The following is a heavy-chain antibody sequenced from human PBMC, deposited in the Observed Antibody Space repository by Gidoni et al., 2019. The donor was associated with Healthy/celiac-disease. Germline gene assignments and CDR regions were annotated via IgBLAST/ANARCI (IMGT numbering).Heavy chain of an antibody. Sequence: EVQLVESGGGLVKPGGSLRLSCAASGFTFSSYSMNWVRQAPGKGLEWVSSISSSSSYIYYADSVKGRFTISRDNAKNSLYLQMNSLRAEDTAVYYCARLGGGSYYAFDIWGQGTMVTVSS. CDR2: ISSSSSYI. CDR1: GFTFSSYS. D-gene: IGHD1-26*01. V-gene: IGHV3-21*01. J-gene: IGHJ3*02. CDR3: ARLGGGSYYAFDI.